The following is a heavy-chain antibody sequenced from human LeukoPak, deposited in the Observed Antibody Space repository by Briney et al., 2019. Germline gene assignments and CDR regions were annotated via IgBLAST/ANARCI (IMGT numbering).Heavy chain of an antibody. CDR3: ARSLSTTGTTFDYYYYMDV. J-gene: IGHJ6*03. CDR2: ISTYNGNT. D-gene: IGHD1-1*01. V-gene: IGHV1-18*01. Sequence: GASVSVSCKASGYTFTSHGIRCGRQAPGQGLEWMGWISTYNGNTNYAQKLQGRVTMTRDTSTSTVYMELSSLRSEDTAVYYCARSLSTTGTTFDYYYYMDVWGKGTTVTISS. CDR1: GYTFTSHG.